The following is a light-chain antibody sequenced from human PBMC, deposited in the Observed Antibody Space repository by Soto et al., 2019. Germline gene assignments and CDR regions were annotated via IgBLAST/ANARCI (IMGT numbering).Light chain of an antibody. CDR3: QQSLSTLLT. CDR2: GAS. CDR1: QSISGY. J-gene: IGKJ4*01. Sequence: DIQMTQSPSSLAASVGDRDTITCRASQSISGYLNWYQQKPGKAPKVLISGASTLHNGVPSRFSGRVSGTDFTLTISSLQPEDVATYYCQQSLSTLLTFGGGTKVEIK. V-gene: IGKV1-39*01.